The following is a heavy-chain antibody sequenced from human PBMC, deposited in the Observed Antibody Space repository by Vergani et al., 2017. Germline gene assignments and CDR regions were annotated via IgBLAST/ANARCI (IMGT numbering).Heavy chain of an antibody. D-gene: IGHD5-12*01. V-gene: IGHV3-33*01. CDR1: GFTFNQHG. Sequence: QVQLVESGGGVVQPGRSLRLSCAASGFTFNQHGMHWVRQAPGKGLEGVAVTWYDGNNKQYADSVKGRFTISRDNSKSTMYRQMNSLRDEDTGVYYCAGDLRLLYSRVDPWGQGTLVTVSS. CDR3: AGDLRLLYSRVDP. CDR2: TWYDGNNK. J-gene: IGHJ5*02.